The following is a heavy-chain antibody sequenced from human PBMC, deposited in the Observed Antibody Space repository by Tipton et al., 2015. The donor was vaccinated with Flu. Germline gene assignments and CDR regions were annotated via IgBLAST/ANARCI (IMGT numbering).Heavy chain of an antibody. CDR2: INHSGST. D-gene: IGHD6-19*01. CDR1: GGSFNSYY. V-gene: IGHV4-34*01. Sequence: LRLSCAVYGGSFNSYYWTWIRQPPGKGLEWIGEINHSGSTNFNPSLKSRVTISVDTSKNQFSLKVTSLTAADTAVYYCARGSGSANAYLDYWGRGTPVTVSS. J-gene: IGHJ4*02. CDR3: ARGSGSANAYLDY.